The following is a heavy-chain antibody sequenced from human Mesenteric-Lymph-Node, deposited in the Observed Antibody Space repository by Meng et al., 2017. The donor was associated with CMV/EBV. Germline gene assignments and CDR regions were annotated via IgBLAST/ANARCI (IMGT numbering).Heavy chain of an antibody. CDR3: ARHGYYDSSGYYFFWFDP. CDR2: IYYSGST. D-gene: IGHD3-22*01. CDR1: ISSNIYF. Sequence: ISSNIYFWGWDRQPPGKGLEWIGSIYYSGSTYYNPSLKSRVTISVDTSKNQFSLKLSSVTAADAAVYYCARHGYYDSSGYYFFWFDPWGQGTLVTVSS. V-gene: IGHV4-39*01. J-gene: IGHJ5*02.